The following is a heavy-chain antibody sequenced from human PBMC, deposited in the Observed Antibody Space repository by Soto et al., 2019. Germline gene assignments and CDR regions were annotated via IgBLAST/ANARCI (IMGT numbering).Heavy chain of an antibody. D-gene: IGHD3-10*01. CDR2: IIPIFGTA. CDR3: ARDRYYYGSGSPQMDV. Sequence: QVQLVQSGAEVKKPGSSVKVSCKASGGTFSSYAISWVRQAPGQGLEWMGGIIPIFGTANYAQKFQGRVTITADESTSTAYMELRSLRSEDTAVYYCARDRYYYGSGSPQMDVWGQGTTVTVSS. CDR1: GGTFSSYA. J-gene: IGHJ6*02. V-gene: IGHV1-69*12.